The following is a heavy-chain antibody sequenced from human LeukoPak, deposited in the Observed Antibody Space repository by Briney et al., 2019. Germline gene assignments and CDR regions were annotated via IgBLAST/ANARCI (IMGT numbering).Heavy chain of an antibody. V-gene: IGHV3-23*01. Sequence: GGSLRLSCTASGFTFSSYWMNWVRQAPGKGPEWVSGISGSGGSTYYADSVKGRFTISRDNSKNTLYLQMNSLRGDDTAVYYCAREDYGDYADAFDIWGQGTMVTVSS. CDR2: ISGSGGST. CDR3: AREDYGDYADAFDI. CDR1: GFTFSSYW. D-gene: IGHD4-17*01. J-gene: IGHJ3*02.